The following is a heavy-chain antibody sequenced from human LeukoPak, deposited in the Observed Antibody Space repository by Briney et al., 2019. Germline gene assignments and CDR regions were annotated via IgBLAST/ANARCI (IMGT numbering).Heavy chain of an antibody. CDR2: INHVGFT. D-gene: IGHD3-22*01. CDR3: ARSYYYDSSGYLGGYYYMDV. V-gene: IGHV4-34*10. Sequence: SETLSLTCAVSGGPFSGYYWTWIRQSPGKGLEWIGQINHVGFTTYNPSLQSRISMSVDTSKNQFSLKLSSVTAADTAVYYCARSYYYDSSGYLGGYYYMDVWGKGTTVTISS. J-gene: IGHJ6*03. CDR1: GGPFSGYY.